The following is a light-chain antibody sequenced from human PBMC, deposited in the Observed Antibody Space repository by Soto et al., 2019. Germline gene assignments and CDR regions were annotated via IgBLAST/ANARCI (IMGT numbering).Light chain of an antibody. CDR3: QQRDSWPIT. CDR2: GAS. V-gene: IGKV3D-15*01. J-gene: IGKJ5*01. CDR1: QSVAND. Sequence: EIVMTQSPATLSVSPGERATLSCRASQSVANDLAWYQHKPGQAPRLLIFGASNRATGIPDRFSGSGSGTDFTLTINSLEPDDFAVYYCQQRDSWPITFGQGTRLEI.